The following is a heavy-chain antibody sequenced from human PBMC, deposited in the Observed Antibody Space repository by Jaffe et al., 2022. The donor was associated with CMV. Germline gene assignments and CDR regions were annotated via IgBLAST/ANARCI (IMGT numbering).Heavy chain of an antibody. CDR3: ARTYYDFWSGYWAANVLYFDP. Sequence: QVTLKESGPVLVKPTETLTLTCTVSGFSLSNARMGVSWIRQPPGKALEWLAHIFSNDEKSYSTSLKSRLTISKDTSKSQVVLTMTNMDPVDTATYYCARTYYDFWSGYWAANVLYFDPWGQGTLVTVSS. D-gene: IGHD3-3*01. V-gene: IGHV2-26*01. CDR2: IFSNDEK. J-gene: IGHJ5*02. CDR1: GFSLSNARMG.